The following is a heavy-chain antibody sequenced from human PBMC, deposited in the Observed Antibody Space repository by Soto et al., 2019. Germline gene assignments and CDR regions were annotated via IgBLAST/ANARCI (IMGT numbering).Heavy chain of an antibody. Sequence: QVQLVESGGGVVQPGRSLRLSCAASGFTFSSYGMHWVRQAPGKGLEWVAVIWYDGSNKYYADSVKGRFTISRDNYKNTLYLQMNSLRAEDTAVYYCARSTFCSGGSCYSVYFDYWGQGTLVTVSS. CDR3: ARSTFCSGGSCYSVYFDY. J-gene: IGHJ4*02. CDR1: GFTFSSYG. CDR2: IWYDGSNK. D-gene: IGHD2-15*01. V-gene: IGHV3-33*01.